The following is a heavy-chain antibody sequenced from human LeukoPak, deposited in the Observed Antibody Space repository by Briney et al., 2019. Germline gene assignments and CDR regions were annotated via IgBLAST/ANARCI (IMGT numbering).Heavy chain of an antibody. CDR1: GDSVSSNSAA. Sequence: SQTLSLTCAISGDSVSSNSAAWNWIRQSPSRGLEWLGRTYYRSKWYNDYAISVKSRITINPDTSKNQFSLQLNSVTPEDTAVYYCARVGIAAAGTEVFDPWGQGTLVTVSS. D-gene: IGHD6-13*01. CDR2: TYYRSKWYN. J-gene: IGHJ5*02. V-gene: IGHV6-1*01. CDR3: ARVGIAAAGTEVFDP.